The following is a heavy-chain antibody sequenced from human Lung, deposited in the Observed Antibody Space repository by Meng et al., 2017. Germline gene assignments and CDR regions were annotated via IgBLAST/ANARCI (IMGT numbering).Heavy chain of an antibody. CDR1: GYNFPDYY. CDR3: ARDEDISAAGKLFGDY. Sequence: QVKLVQSGCEVKKPGASVKVSCKPSGYNFPDYYIHWVRRAPGQGLEWMGRINPKSGDTHYAQRFQGRVTMTGDTSISTAYMELSGLRSDDTAMYYCARDEDISAAGKLFGDYWGQGTLVTVSS. CDR2: INPKSGDT. D-gene: IGHD6-13*01. J-gene: IGHJ4*02. V-gene: IGHV1-2*06.